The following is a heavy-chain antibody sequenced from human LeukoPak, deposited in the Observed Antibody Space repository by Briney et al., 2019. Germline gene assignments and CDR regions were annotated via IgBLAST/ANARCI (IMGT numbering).Heavy chain of an antibody. CDR2: IYSGGST. CDR1: GFTVSSNY. Sequence: LPGGSLRLSCAASGFTVSSNYMSWVRQAPGKGLEWVSVIYSGGSTYYADSVKGRFTVSRDNAKNSLYLQMNSLRAEDTAIYYCARDYQYGYSTNWYHLAQIDYWGQGTLVTVSS. D-gene: IGHD2/OR15-2a*01. CDR3: ARDYQYGYSTNWYHLAQIDY. V-gene: IGHV3-66*01. J-gene: IGHJ4*02.